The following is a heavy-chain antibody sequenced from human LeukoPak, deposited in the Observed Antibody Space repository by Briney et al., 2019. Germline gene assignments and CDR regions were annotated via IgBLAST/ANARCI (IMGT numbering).Heavy chain of an antibody. V-gene: IGHV1-8*01. CDR3: ATGYYDSSGYSNYYFDY. Sequence: ASVKVSCKASGYTFTSYDINWVRQATGQGLEWMGWMNPNSGNTGYAQKFQGRVTITADTSTDTAYMELSSLRSEDTAVYYCATGYYDSSGYSNYYFDYWGQGTLVTVSS. CDR2: MNPNSGNT. J-gene: IGHJ4*02. D-gene: IGHD3-22*01. CDR1: GYTFTSYD.